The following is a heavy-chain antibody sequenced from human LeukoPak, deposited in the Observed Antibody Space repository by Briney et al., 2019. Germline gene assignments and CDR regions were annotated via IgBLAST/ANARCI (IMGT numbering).Heavy chain of an antibody. CDR2: IYYSGST. V-gene: IGHV4-61*01. J-gene: IGHJ4*02. D-gene: IGHD3-22*01. CDR1: GGSISSGSYY. Sequence: SETLSLTCSVSGGSISSGSYYWSWIRQPPGTGLEWIGYIYYSGSTNYNPSLKSRVTISGGTSKNQFSLKLSSVTAADTAVYFCARVDYDGSGYNFDYWGQRTLVTVSS. CDR3: ARVDYDGSGYNFDY.